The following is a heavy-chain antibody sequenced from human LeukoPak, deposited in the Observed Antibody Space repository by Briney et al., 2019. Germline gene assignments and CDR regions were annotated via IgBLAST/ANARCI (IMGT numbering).Heavy chain of an antibody. CDR3: AGGPVPRGGYNDSNWFDP. CDR1: GGTFSSYA. J-gene: IGHJ5*02. Sequence: ASVKVSCKASGGTFSSYAISWVRQAPGQGLEWMGRIIPILGIANYAQKFQGRVTITADKSTSTAYMELSSLRSEDTAVYYCAGGPVPRGGYNDSNWFDPXGQGTLXTVSS. CDR2: IIPILGIA. D-gene: IGHD5-24*01. V-gene: IGHV1-69*04.